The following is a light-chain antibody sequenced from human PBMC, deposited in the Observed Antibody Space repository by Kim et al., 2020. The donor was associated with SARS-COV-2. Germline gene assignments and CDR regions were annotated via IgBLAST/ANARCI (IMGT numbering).Light chain of an antibody. CDR1: QGISNW. Sequence: DIQMTQSPSSVSASVGDRVTITCRASQGISNWLAWYQQKPGKAPKLLIYAASTLQTGFPTRFSGSGSGTDFTLTISSLQPEDFATYYCQQANTFVSFGGGTKVDIK. CDR2: AAS. CDR3: QQANTFVS. V-gene: IGKV1-12*01. J-gene: IGKJ4*01.